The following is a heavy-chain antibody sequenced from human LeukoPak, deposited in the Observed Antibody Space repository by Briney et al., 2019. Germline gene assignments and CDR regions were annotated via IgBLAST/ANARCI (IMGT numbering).Heavy chain of an antibody. CDR2: IYSGGRTEYA. D-gene: IGHD6-19*01. CDR3: VRSRDSSGWYPFQH. V-gene: IGHV3-53*01. Sequence: GGSLRLSRAASGFSVSTNYMSWVRQAPGKGLEWVSVIYSGGRTEYAEYADSVKGRFTISRDKSKNTLYLQINSLRAEDTALYYCVRSRDSSGWYPFQHWGQGTLVTVSS. CDR1: GFSVSTNY. J-gene: IGHJ1*01.